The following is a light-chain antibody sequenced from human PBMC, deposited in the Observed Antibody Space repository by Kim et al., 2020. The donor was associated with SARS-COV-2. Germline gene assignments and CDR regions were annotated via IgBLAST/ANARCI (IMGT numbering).Light chain of an antibody. CDR2: AVS. CDR1: RGIRSS. Sequence: SAAVRDIVTNTSRASRGIRSSLPWCPHIPAKAPKFLLYAVSRLQSGVPSRFSGSGSGTDFTPAIYSLQPEDFATYYCQQTYSVPNTFGQGTKLEI. J-gene: IGKJ2*01. V-gene: IGKV1-39*01. CDR3: QQTYSVPNT.